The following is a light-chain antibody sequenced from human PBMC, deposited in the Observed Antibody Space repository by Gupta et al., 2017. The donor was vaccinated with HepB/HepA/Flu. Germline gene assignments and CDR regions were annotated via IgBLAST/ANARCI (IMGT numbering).Light chain of an antibody. J-gene: IGKJ4*01. CDR3: QQRNGWPPQFT. Sequence: EILLTQSPAILSLSPGERATITCRTSEMFSGYLGWYQHKPGQAPKLLIYAVSTMARGVPSRFSGSGAGTDFTLTISSLEPEDFALYFCQQRNGWPPQFTFGGGTKVEI. CDR1: EMFSGY. CDR2: AVS. V-gene: IGKV3-11*01.